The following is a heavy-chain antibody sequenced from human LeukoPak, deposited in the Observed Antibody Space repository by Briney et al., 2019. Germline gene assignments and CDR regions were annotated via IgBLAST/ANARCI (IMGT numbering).Heavy chain of an antibody. J-gene: IGHJ4*02. Sequence: GTSLRLSCAASGFIFSSYGMHWVRQAPGKGLEWVSSISSSGDYIHYADSVKGRFTISRDNAKNSLFLQMNSLRAEDTAVYYCAGRHCTNGLCHFDYWGQGTLVTVSS. CDR1: GFIFSSYG. CDR3: AGRHCTNGLCHFDY. V-gene: IGHV3-21*01. D-gene: IGHD2-8*01. CDR2: ISSSGDYI.